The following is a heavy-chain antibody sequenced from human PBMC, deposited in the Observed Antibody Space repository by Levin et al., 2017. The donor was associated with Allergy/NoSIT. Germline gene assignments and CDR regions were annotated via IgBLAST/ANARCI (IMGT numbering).Heavy chain of an antibody. V-gene: IGHV3-48*01. J-gene: IGHJ6*03. CDR3: ARRPKFSHQDYHYYMDV. Sequence: GESLKISCAASGFSFSDYSMNWVRQAPGKGLEWLSYISSSSTTIYYADSVKGRFTISRDNAKDSLYLQMNSLRAEDTAVYYCARRPKFSHQDYHYYMDVWGKGTTVTVSS. CDR1: GFSFSDYS. CDR2: ISSSSTTI.